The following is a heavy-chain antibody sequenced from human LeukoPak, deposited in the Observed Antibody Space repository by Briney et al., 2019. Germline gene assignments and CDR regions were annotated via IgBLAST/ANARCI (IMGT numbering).Heavy chain of an antibody. CDR2: IFYSGES. D-gene: IGHD3-16*01. Sequence: PGGSLRLSCAASGFTFSSYAMSWVRQAPGKGLEWIGTIFYSGESKKNPSLRGRVSISVDTSKNHFLLKLTSVTVADTAVYFCARLGDVEVNGGTLDYWGRGILVTVSS. CDR1: GFTFSSYA. CDR3: ARLGDVEVNGGTLDY. J-gene: IGHJ4*02. V-gene: IGHV4-39*02.